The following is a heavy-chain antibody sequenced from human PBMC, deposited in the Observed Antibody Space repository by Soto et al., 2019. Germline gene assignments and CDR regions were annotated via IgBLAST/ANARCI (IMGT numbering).Heavy chain of an antibody. D-gene: IGHD5-12*01. CDR1: GGTFSTYA. Sequence: QVQLVQSGAEVKKPESSVKVSCKAPGGTFSTYAISWVRQAPGQGLEWMGGIIPMFGTANYAQRLQDRVTITANETTNRGYMDLSSMSSEDTAVYFCASVVHQWLRLINDGYEGWGEGTMVTVSS. J-gene: IGHJ4*02. CDR2: IIPMFGTA. V-gene: IGHV1-69*12. CDR3: ASVVHQWLRLINDGYEG.